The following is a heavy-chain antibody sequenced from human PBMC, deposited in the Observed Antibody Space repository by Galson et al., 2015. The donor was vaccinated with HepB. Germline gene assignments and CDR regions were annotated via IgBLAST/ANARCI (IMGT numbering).Heavy chain of an antibody. CDR1: GFTVTTYH. J-gene: IGHJ4*02. D-gene: IGHD5-24*01. V-gene: IGHV3-53*04. Sequence: SLRLSCAVSGFTVTTYHMSWVRQAPGKGLEWVSVIYVDGTTYYAASVKGRFTISRHSSNDTLCLQMNSLRPEDTAVYYCATGSDAYKTGYWGQGTLVTVSS. CDR2: IYVDGTT. CDR3: ATGSDAYKTGY.